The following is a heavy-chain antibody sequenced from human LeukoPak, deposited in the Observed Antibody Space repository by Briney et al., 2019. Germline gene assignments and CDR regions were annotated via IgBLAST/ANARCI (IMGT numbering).Heavy chain of an antibody. J-gene: IGHJ4*02. Sequence: ASVKVSCKASGGTFSSYAISWVRQAPGQGLEWMGGIIPIFGTANYAQKFQGRVTITTDESTSTAYMELSSLRSEDTAVYYCARDGSYDSSAGGGYYFDYWGQGTLVTVSS. V-gene: IGHV1-69*05. D-gene: IGHD3-22*01. CDR1: GGTFSSYA. CDR2: IIPIFGTA. CDR3: ARDGSYDSSAGGGYYFDY.